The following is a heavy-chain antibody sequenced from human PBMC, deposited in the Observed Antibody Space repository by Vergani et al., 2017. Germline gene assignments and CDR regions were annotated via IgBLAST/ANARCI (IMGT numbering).Heavy chain of an antibody. J-gene: IGHJ6*02. CDR2: ISSSGSTI. D-gene: IGHD3-22*01. V-gene: IGHV3-11*01. CDR1: GFTFSDYY. CDR3: ARTHISHYYDSSRYYYIGYYYAMVF. Sequence: QVQLVESGGGLVKPGGSLRLSCAASGFTFSDYYMSWIRQAPGKGLEWVSYISSSGSTIDYADSVKGRFTISRDNAKNSLYLQMNSLRAADTAVYYCARTHISHYYDSSRYYYIGYYYAMVFWGQGTTVTV.